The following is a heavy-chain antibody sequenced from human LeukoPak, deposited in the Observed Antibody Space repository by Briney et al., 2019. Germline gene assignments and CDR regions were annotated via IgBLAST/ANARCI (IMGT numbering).Heavy chain of an antibody. CDR2: VYFSGST. CDR1: GDSINDYY. J-gene: IGHJ4*02. D-gene: IGHD5-18*01. Sequence: SETLSLTCTVSGDSINDYYWSWIRQPPGERPEWIGYVYFSGSTNYNPSLKSRVTISVDTSKNQFSLKLSSVTAADTAVYYCARLGEYSYKDWGQGTLVTVSS. CDR3: ARLGEYSYKD. V-gene: IGHV4-59*01.